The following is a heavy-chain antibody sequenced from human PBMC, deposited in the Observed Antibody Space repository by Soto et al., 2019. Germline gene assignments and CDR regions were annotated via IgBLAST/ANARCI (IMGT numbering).Heavy chain of an antibody. CDR1: GYTFTSYY. D-gene: IGHD6-13*01. J-gene: IGHJ6*02. V-gene: IGHV1-46*01. CDR2: INPIGGST. Sequence: ASVKVSCKASGYTFTSYYMHWVRQAPGQGLEWMGIINPIGGSTSYEQKFQGRVTMTRDTPTSTVYRELSSLRSEDTAVYYCARARTARYSSSWYGGGYYYGMDVWGQGTTVTGSS. CDR3: ARARTARYSSSWYGGGYYYGMDV.